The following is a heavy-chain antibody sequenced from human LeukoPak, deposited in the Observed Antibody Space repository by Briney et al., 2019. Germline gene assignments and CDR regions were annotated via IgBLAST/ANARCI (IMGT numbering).Heavy chain of an antibody. V-gene: IGHV3-30-3*01. Sequence: PGRSLRLSCAASGFTFSSYAMHWVRQPPGKGLEWVAVISYDGSNKYYADSVKGRFTISRDNSKNTLYLQMNSLRAEDTAVYYCARDRTARPLDYFDYWGQGTLVTVSS. D-gene: IGHD6-6*01. CDR2: ISYDGSNK. CDR3: ARDRTARPLDYFDY. CDR1: GFTFSSYA. J-gene: IGHJ4*02.